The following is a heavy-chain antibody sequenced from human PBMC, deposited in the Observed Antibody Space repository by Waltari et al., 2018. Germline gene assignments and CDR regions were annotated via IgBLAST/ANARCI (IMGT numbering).Heavy chain of an antibody. D-gene: IGHD2-2*02. V-gene: IGHV3-74*01. CDR1: GFTFSSYW. Sequence: EAQLVESGGGLVQPGGSLSLSCAASGFTFSSYWMNWGRQAPGKGLVWVSRINSDGSSTSYADSVKGRFTISRDNAKNTLYLQMSSLRAEDTAVYYCATYCSSASCYNKTAGGYWGQGTLVTVSS. CDR3: ATYCSSASCYNKTAGGY. CDR2: INSDGSST. J-gene: IGHJ4*02.